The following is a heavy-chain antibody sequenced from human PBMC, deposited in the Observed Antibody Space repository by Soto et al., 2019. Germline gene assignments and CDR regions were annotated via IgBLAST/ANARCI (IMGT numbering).Heavy chain of an antibody. CDR1: GGTFSSYT. Sequence: ASVKVSCKASGGTFSSYTISWVRQAPGQGLEWMGRIIPILGIANYAQKFQGRVTITADKSTSTAYMELSSLRSEDTAVYYCAREQGYCSGGSCYSGEYFQHWGQGTLVTVSS. D-gene: IGHD2-15*01. CDR3: AREQGYCSGGSCYSGEYFQH. V-gene: IGHV1-69*04. J-gene: IGHJ1*01. CDR2: IIPILGIA.